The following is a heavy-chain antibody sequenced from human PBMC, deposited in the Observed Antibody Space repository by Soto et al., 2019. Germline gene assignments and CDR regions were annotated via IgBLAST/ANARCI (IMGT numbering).Heavy chain of an antibody. CDR3: ATTTLNGGYYFDY. D-gene: IGHD2-15*01. V-gene: IGHV4-39*01. CDR1: GGSISRSSYY. J-gene: IGHJ4*02. CDR2: IYSGGST. Sequence: SETLSLTCTVSGGSISRSSYYWGWIRQPPGKGLEWIGSIYSGGSTFYNPSLKSRFTTSVDTSKNQISLNLSSMTAADTAVYYCATTTLNGGYYFDYWGQGTLVTVSS.